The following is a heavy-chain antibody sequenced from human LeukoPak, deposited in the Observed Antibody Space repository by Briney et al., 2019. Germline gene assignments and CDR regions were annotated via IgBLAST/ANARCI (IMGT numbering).Heavy chain of an antibody. CDR1: GGTFSSYA. CDR3: ARDLKWVGDYGVFDY. J-gene: IGHJ4*02. CDR2: IIPIFGTA. V-gene: IGHV1-69*05. D-gene: IGHD4-17*01. Sequence: ASVKVSCKASGGTFSSYAISWVRQAPGQGLEWMGGIIPIFGTANYAQKLQGRDTMTTDTSTSTAYMELRSLRSDDTAVYYCARDLKWVGDYGVFDYWGQGTLVTVSS.